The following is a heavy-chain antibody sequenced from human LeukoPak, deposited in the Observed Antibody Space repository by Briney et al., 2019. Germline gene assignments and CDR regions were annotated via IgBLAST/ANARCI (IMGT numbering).Heavy chain of an antibody. CDR3: AGDKGSGWTFDY. V-gene: IGHV3-21*01. Sequence: GGSLRLSCAASGFTFSSYSMNWVRQAPGKWLEWVSSISSSSSYIYYADSVKGRFTISRDNAKNSLYLQMNSLRAEDTAVYYCAGDKGSGWTFDYWGQGTLVTVSS. D-gene: IGHD6-19*01. CDR2: ISSSSSYI. J-gene: IGHJ4*02. CDR1: GFTFSSYS.